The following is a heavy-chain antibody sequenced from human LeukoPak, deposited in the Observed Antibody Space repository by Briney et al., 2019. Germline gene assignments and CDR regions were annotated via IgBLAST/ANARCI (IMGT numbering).Heavy chain of an antibody. J-gene: IGHJ6*04. CDR1: GFTFSSYW. V-gene: IGHV3-7*03. Sequence: GGSLRLSCAASGFTFSSYWMSWVRQAPGKGLKWVANIKQDGSEKYYVDSVKGRFTISRDNAKNSLYLQMNSLRAEDTAVYYCARDGPTHYYYYGMDVWGKGTTVTVSS. CDR2: IKQDGSEK. CDR3: ARDGPTHYYYYGMDV.